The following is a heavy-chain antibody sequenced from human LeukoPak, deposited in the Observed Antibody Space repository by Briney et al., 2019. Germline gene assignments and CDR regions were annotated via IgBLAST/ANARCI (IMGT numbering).Heavy chain of an antibody. CDR3: ARDPRITMVPAQFDY. D-gene: IGHD3-10*01. V-gene: IGHV3-21*01. J-gene: IGHJ4*02. CDR1: GFTFSSYS. CDR2: ISSSSSYI. Sequence: GGSLGLSCAASGFTFSSYSMNWVRQAPGKGLEWVSSISSSSSYIYYADSVKGRFTISRDNAKNSLYLQMNSLRAEDTAVYYCARDPRITMVPAQFDYWGQGTLVTVSS.